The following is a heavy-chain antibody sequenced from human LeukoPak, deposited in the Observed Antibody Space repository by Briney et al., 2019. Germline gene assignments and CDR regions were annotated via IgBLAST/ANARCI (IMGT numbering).Heavy chain of an antibody. V-gene: IGHV4-4*07. J-gene: IGHJ4*02. Sequence: KTSETLSLTCTVSGGPISSYYWSWIRQPAGKGLEWIGRIYTSGSPNYNPSLKSRVTMSVDTSKNQFSLKLSSVTAADTAVYYCARDLSGYGSGSYPIDYWGQGTLVTVSS. CDR1: GGPISSYY. CDR2: IYTSGSP. D-gene: IGHD3-10*01. CDR3: ARDLSGYGSGSYPIDY.